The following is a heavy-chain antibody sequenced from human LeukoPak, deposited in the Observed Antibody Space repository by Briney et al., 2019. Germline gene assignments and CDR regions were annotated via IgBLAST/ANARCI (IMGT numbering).Heavy chain of an antibody. CDR2: IKHDESEK. CDR3: TRRLDD. CDR1: GFSFNSDW. D-gene: IGHD3-16*01. J-gene: IGHJ4*02. V-gene: IGHV3-7*01. Sequence: GGSLRLSCAASGFSFNSDWMDWVRQAPGEGLEWVANIKHDESEKNYLDSVKGRFTISRDNAQNSLYLQMNGLRVEDTAVYYCTRRLDDWGQGTLVTVSS.